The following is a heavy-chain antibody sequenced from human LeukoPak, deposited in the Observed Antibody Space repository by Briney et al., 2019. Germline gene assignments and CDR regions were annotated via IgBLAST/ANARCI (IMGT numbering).Heavy chain of an antibody. D-gene: IGHD3-22*01. V-gene: IGHV1-2*02. CDR1: GFTFSSYA. Sequence: GSLRLSCAASGFTFSSYAMHWVRQAPGQGLEWMGWINTNSGGTKYAQKFQGRVTMTRDTSISTAYMELSRLRSDDTALYYCATYYYDSSGWDYWGQGSLVTVSS. CDR2: INTNSGGT. J-gene: IGHJ4*02. CDR3: ATYYYDSSGWDY.